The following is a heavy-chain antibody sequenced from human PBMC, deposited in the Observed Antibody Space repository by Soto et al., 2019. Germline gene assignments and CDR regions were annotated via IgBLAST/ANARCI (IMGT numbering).Heavy chain of an antibody. Sequence: ASVKVSCKASGYTFTGYYMHWVRQAPGQGLEWMGWINPNSGGTNYAQKFQGRVTMTRDTSISTAYMELSRLRSDDTAVYYCARRGPPVAPMAPYYYYGMDVWGQGTTVTVSS. CDR3: ARRGPPVAPMAPYYYYGMDV. V-gene: IGHV1-2*02. CDR2: INPNSGGT. D-gene: IGHD5-12*01. J-gene: IGHJ6*02. CDR1: GYTFTGYY.